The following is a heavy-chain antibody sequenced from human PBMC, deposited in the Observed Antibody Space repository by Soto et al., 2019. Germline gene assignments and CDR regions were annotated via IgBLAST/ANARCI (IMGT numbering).Heavy chain of an antibody. Sequence: QVQLVQSGAEVKKPGASVKVSCKASGYTFTSYAINWVRQATGQGLEWMGWMNPNSGNTGYAQKFQGRVTMTRNTSICTAYMELSSLGSEDTAVYYCARALGYCSGGRCHLVWFDPWGQGTLVTVSS. J-gene: IGHJ5*02. CDR1: GYTFTSYA. V-gene: IGHV1-8*01. CDR2: MNPNSGNT. D-gene: IGHD2-15*01. CDR3: ARALGYCSGGRCHLVWFDP.